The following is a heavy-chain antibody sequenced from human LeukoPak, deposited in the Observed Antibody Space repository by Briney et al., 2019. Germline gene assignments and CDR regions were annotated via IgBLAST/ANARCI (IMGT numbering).Heavy chain of an antibody. J-gene: IGHJ4*02. V-gene: IGHV1-8*01. Sequence: ASVKVSCKASGYTFTSYDINWVRQATGQGLEWMGWMNPNSGNTGYAQKFQGRVTMTRNTSISTAYMELSSLRSGDTAVYYCARDLRPGYNTPEPFDYWGQGTLVTVSS. CDR1: GYTFTSYD. CDR3: ARDLRPGYNTPEPFDY. D-gene: IGHD5-24*01. CDR2: MNPNSGNT.